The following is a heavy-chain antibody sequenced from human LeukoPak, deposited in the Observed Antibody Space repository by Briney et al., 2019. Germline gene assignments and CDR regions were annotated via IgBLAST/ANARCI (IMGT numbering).Heavy chain of an antibody. J-gene: IGHJ5*02. CDR2: VYHSGST. V-gene: IGHV4-59*08. CDR1: GGSISTYY. Sequence: SDTLSLTCTVSGGSISTYYWSWIRQSPGKGLEWIGDVYHSGSTNYNPSLKSRVTISVDTSKNQFSLKLTSVTAADTAVYYCARVTPSFAHNWFDPWGQETLVTVSS. D-gene: IGHD2-21*02. CDR3: ARVTPSFAHNWFDP.